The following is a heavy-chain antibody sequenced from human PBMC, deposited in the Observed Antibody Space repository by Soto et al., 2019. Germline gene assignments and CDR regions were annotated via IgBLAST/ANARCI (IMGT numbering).Heavy chain of an antibody. CDR1: GFTFSDYA. Sequence: VQLVESGGGVVQPGRSLRLSCAASGFTFSDYAMHWVRQAPGKGLEWVAVVSHDGRNTHYADSVKGRFTISSDSSNNTVSLEMTSLSAEDTAVYYCAKGGRQWLVTSDFNYWGQGALVTVSS. J-gene: IGHJ4*02. CDR2: VSHDGRNT. CDR3: AKGGRQWLVTSDFNY. D-gene: IGHD6-19*01. V-gene: IGHV3-30*18.